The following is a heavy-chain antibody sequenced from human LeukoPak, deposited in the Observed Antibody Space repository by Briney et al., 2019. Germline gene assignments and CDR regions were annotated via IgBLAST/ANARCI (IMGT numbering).Heavy chain of an antibody. Sequence: ASVKVSCKASGYTFTSYAMHWVRQAPGQRLEWMGWINAGNGNTKYSQEFQGRVTITRDTSASTAYMELSSLRSEDMAVYYCARGGSSWYYFDYWGQGTLVTVSS. V-gene: IGHV1-3*03. CDR3: ARGGSSWYYFDY. CDR2: INAGNGNT. D-gene: IGHD6-13*01. J-gene: IGHJ4*02. CDR1: GYTFTSYA.